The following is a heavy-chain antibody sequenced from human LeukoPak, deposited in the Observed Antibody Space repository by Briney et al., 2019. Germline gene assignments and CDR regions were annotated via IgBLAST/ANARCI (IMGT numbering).Heavy chain of an antibody. CDR1: GYSFSYNY. J-gene: IGHJ6*01. D-gene: IGHD5-18*01. Sequence: RGSLRLSCSASGYSFSYNYMSWVRQAPGKGLEWVSVTYSGGTTLYADSVKGRFTISRDTSKNTLYLQMNSLRPEDTAVYYCARDGDTPMAIAWGGRGVWGQGSTVTVSS. V-gene: IGHV3-66*01. CDR2: TYSGGTT. CDR3: ARDGDTPMAIAWGGRGV.